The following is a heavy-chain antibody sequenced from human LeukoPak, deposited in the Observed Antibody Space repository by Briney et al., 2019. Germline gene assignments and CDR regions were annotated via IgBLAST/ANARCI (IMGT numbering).Heavy chain of an antibody. V-gene: IGHV4-61*02. J-gene: IGHJ4*02. CDR3: ARLYNYEIRGPPFDS. Sequence: SETLSLTCTVSGGSISSGSYYWSWIRQPAGKGLEWIGRIYTSGSTNYNPSLKSRVTISVDTSKNQFSLKLSSVTAADTAGNSGARLYNYEIRGPPFDSWGRGTLVTSPQ. CDR2: IYTSGST. D-gene: IGHD3-22*01. CDR1: GGSISSGSYY.